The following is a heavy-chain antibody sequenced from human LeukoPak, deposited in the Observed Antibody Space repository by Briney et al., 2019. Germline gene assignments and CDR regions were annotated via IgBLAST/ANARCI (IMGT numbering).Heavy chain of an antibody. CDR2: IYYSGST. J-gene: IGHJ4*02. CDR1: GGSISSYY. CDR3: ARGPYYYDSSGYYSY. V-gene: IGHV4-59*01. D-gene: IGHD3-22*01. Sequence: SETLSLTCTVSGGSISSYYWSWIRQPPGKGLEWIGYIYYSGSTNYNPSLKSRVTISVDTSKNQFSLKLSSVTAADTAVYYCARGPYYYDSSGYYSYWGQGTLVTVSS.